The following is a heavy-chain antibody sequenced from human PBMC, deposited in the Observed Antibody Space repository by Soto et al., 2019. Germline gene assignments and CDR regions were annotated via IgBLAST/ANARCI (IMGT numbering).Heavy chain of an antibody. D-gene: IGHD2-8*01. J-gene: IGHJ6*02. Sequence: QVQLVQSGAEVKKPGASVKVSCKASGYTFTTYDISWVRQAPGQGLEWMGRISTYNGNTNSPQSPQGRLTMTTDTSTTTAYMELRSLRSDDTAVYYCARDPYHVLMENAQNLYGMDVWGQGTTATVSS. CDR1: GYTFTTYD. CDR3: ARDPYHVLMENAQNLYGMDV. V-gene: IGHV1-18*01. CDR2: ISTYNGNT.